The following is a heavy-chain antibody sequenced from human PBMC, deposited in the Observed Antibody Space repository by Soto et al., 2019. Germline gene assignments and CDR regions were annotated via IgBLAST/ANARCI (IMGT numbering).Heavy chain of an antibody. V-gene: IGHV3-53*02. CDR1: GFTINSNY. CDR2: VYSGGGT. J-gene: IGHJ4*02. CDR3: ARDRGYSYRHPYDY. Sequence: EVQLVETGGGLIQPGGSLRLSCAASGFTINSNYMNWVRQVPGKGLEWVSVVYSGGGTSYADSVKGRFTIYRNNSKNTLYHQMNSLRAEDTAVYYCARDRGYSYRHPYDYRGQGTLVTVSS. D-gene: IGHD5-18*01.